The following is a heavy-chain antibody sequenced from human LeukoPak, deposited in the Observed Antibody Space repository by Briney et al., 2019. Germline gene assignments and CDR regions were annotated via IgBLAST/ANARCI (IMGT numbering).Heavy chain of an antibody. CDR1: GFTFSSYG. V-gene: IGHV3-23*01. D-gene: IGHD6-19*01. Sequence: GGSLRLSCAASGFTFSSYGMSWVRQAPGKGLEWVSAISGSGGSTYYADSVKGRFTISRDNSKNTLYLQMGSLRAEDTAVYYCARDGGDSSGWSRFDYWGQGTLVTVSS. CDR3: ARDGGDSSGWSRFDY. CDR2: ISGSGGST. J-gene: IGHJ4*02.